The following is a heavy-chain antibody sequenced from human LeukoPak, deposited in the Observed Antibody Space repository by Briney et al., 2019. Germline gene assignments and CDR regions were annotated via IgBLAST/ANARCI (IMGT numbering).Heavy chain of an antibody. D-gene: IGHD3-10*01. CDR1: GYTFTSYD. V-gene: IGHV1-8*01. Sequence: ASVKVSCKASGYTFTSYDINWVRQATGQGLEWMGWMNPNSGNTGYAQKFQGRVTMTRNTSISTAYMELSSLRSEDTAVYYCARGRTVVRGVNELGYWSQGTLVTVSS. CDR2: MNPNSGNT. J-gene: IGHJ4*02. CDR3: ARGRTVVRGVNELGY.